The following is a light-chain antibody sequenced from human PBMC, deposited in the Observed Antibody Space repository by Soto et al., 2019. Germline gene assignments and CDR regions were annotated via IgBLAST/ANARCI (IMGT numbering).Light chain of an antibody. Sequence: QSALTQPRSVSGSPGQSVTISCTGTSSDVGGYNYVSWYQQHPGKAPKLMIYDVSKRPSGVPDRFSGSKSGNTASLTISGLKAEYEADYYCCSYAGSRDVFGTGTKLTLL. CDR1: SSDVGGYNY. V-gene: IGLV2-11*01. CDR2: DVS. J-gene: IGLJ1*01. CDR3: CSYAGSRDV.